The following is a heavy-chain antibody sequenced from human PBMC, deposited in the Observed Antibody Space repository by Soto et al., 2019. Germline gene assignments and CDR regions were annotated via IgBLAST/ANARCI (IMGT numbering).Heavy chain of an antibody. CDR3: ASYKRTARNWFDP. D-gene: IGHD5-18*01. CDR1: GGSVSSGSYY. J-gene: IGHJ5*02. CDR2: IYYSGST. Sequence: SETLSLTCTVSGGSVSSGSYYWSWIRQPPGKGLEWIGYIYYSGSTNYNPSLKSRVTISVDTSKNQFSLKLSSVTAADTAVYYCASYKRTARNWFDPWGQGTLVTVSS. V-gene: IGHV4-61*01.